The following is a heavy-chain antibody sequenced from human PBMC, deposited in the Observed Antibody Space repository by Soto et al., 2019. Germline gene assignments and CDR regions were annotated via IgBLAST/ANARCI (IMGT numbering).Heavy chain of an antibody. D-gene: IGHD3-10*01. Sequence: QMQLQESGPGLVKPSETLSLTCTVSGGSVSSGSYYWSWIRQPPGKGLEWIGYIYYSGSTNYNPSLKSRVTISVDTSKNQFSLKLSSVTAADTAVYYCARDPGVWFGELSFDYWGQGTLVTVSS. CDR2: IYYSGST. J-gene: IGHJ4*02. CDR1: GGSVSSGSYY. V-gene: IGHV4-61*01. CDR3: ARDPGVWFGELSFDY.